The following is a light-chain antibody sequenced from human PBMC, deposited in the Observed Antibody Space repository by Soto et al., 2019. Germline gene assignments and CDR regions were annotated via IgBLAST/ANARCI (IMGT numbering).Light chain of an antibody. CDR1: QSVSSN. CDR2: GAS. CDR3: QQYNNWPSLT. J-gene: IGKJ4*01. Sequence: TQSPATLSVSPGERATLSCRASQSVSSNLAWYQQKPGHAPRLLIYGASTRATGIPARFSGSGSGTEFTLTISSLQSEDFEVYYCQQYNNWPSLTFGGGTKVDI. V-gene: IGKV3-15*01.